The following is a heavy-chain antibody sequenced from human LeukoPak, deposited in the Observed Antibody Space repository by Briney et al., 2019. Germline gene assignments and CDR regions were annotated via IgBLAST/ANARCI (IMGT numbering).Heavy chain of an antibody. J-gene: IGHJ4*02. CDR1: GGSISSYY. CDR3: ARTGSGSYDLYY. D-gene: IGHD3-10*01. V-gene: IGHV4-59*01. Sequence: SETLSLTCTVSGGSISSYYWSWIRQPPGKGLEWIGYIYYSGSTNYNPSLKSRVTISVDTSKNQFSLKLSSVTAADTAVYYCARTGSGSYDLYYWGQGTLVTVSS. CDR2: IYYSGST.